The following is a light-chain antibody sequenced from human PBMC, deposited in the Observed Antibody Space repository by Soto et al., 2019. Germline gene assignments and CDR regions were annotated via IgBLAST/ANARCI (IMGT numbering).Light chain of an antibody. CDR1: QSISSSY. CDR3: QQYDTSPWT. CDR2: GTS. J-gene: IGKJ1*01. V-gene: IGKV3-20*01. Sequence: EIVLTQSPGTLSLSPGERATXSCRASQSISSSYLALYQQKPGQAPRLLIYGTSNRATGIPDRFSGSGSGTDFTLTISRLEPEDFAVYYCQQYDTSPWTFGQGTKVEIK.